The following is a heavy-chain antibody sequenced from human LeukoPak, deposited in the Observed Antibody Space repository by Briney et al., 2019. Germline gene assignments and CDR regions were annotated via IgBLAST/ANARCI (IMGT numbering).Heavy chain of an antibody. J-gene: IGHJ3*02. CDR3: AKDPGIAVAGTEDDAFDI. D-gene: IGHD6-19*01. CDR2: ISGSGGST. Sequence: AGGPLRLSCAASGFTFSSYAMSWVRQAPGKGLEWVSAISGSGGSTYYADSVKGRFTISRDNSKNTLYLQMNSLRAEDTAVYYCAKDPGIAVAGTEDDAFDIWGQGTMVTVSS. V-gene: IGHV3-23*01. CDR1: GFTFSSYA.